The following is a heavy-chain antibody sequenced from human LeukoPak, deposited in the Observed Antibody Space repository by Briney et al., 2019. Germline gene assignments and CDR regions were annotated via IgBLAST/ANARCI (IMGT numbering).Heavy chain of an antibody. CDR2: IHYSGRAT. D-gene: IGHD3-16*02. CDR3: AKGEKTRPFGGVIDY. CDR1: EFIFKDYA. J-gene: IGHJ4*02. V-gene: IGHV3-23*01. Sequence: GGSLRLSCAASEFIFKDYAMNWVRQAPGKGLQWVSSIHYSGRATYYADSVKGRFTIFRDNSKNTLYLQMNSLRAEDTAVYYCAKGEKTRPFGGVIDYWGQGTLVTVSS.